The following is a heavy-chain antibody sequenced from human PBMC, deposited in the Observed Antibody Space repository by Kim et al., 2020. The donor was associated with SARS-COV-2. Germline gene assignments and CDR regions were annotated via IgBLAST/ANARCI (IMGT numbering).Heavy chain of an antibody. V-gene: IGHV3-74*01. J-gene: IGHJ4*02. CDR1: GFPFSSNW. Sequence: GGSLRLSCAASGFPFSSNWMHWVRQAPGKGLVWVSHINSDGNTIRYADSVKGRFTISRDNAKNTLYLQMNSLRAEDTAVYYCARDMGIVGATKDFDYWGQGTLVTVSS. CDR2: INSDGNTI. CDR3: ARDMGIVGATKDFDY. D-gene: IGHD1-26*01.